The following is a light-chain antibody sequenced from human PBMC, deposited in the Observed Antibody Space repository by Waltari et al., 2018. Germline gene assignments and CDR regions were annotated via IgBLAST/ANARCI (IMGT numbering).Light chain of an antibody. CDR3: QQYTTSPEWT. CDR2: AAS. Sequence: DIQMTQSPSSLSASVGDRVTITCRASQSISSYFNWYQQKPGKAPKLLIYAASSLQSGVPSRFSGSGSGTDFTLTISSLQPEDFATYYCQQYTTSPEWTFGQGTKVEIK. J-gene: IGKJ1*01. CDR1: QSISSY. V-gene: IGKV1-39*01.